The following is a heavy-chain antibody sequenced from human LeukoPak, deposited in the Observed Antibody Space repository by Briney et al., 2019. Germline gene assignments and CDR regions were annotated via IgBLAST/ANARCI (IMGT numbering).Heavy chain of an antibody. CDR2: IYSGGST. Sequence: GGSLRLSCAASGFTVSSNYMSWVRQAPGKGLEWVSVIYSGGSTYYADSVKGRFTISRDNSKNTLYLQMNSLRAEDTAVYYCARDVQLGYFDYWGRGTLVTVSS. CDR3: ARDVQLGYFDY. D-gene: IGHD6-6*01. V-gene: IGHV3-66*02. J-gene: IGHJ4*02. CDR1: GFTVSSNY.